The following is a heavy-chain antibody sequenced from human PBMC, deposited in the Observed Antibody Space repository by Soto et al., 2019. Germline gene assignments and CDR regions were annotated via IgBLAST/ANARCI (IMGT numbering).Heavy chain of an antibody. CDR3: AKGLKWHPEGYFDY. V-gene: IGHV3-33*03. CDR2: IWYDGRNM. Sequence: QVQLVESGGGVVQPGGSLRLSCAASGSGFTFSSYAMHWVRQAPGKGLEWVADIWYDGRNMYYADSVKGRFTISRDNAKYSLYLQMNSLRAEDTALYYCAKGLKWHPEGYFDYWGQGTLVSVSS. D-gene: IGHD2-15*01. CDR1: GSGFTFSSYA. J-gene: IGHJ4*02.